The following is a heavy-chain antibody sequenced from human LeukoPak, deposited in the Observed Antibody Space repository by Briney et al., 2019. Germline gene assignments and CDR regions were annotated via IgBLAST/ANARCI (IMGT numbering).Heavy chain of an antibody. CDR1: GFTFSDAW. J-gene: IGHJ4*02. CDR2: IKPKAAGGTT. Sequence: GGSLRLSCAASGFTFSDAWMHWVRQAPGKGLEWVGRIKPKAAGGTTESAAPVTGRFTISRDDSKKMVFLQMNSLTTEDTAVYYCTTLRTVWGQGTLVTVYS. V-gene: IGHV3-15*01. CDR3: TTLRTV. D-gene: IGHD3/OR15-3a*01.